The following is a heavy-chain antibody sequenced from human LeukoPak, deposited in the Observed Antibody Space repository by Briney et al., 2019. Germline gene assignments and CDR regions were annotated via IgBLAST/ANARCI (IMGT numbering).Heavy chain of an antibody. CDR3: AKMPLWFGEFLNNDY. D-gene: IGHD3-10*01. CDR1: GFTFSSYA. Sequence: GGSLRLSCAASGFTFSSYAMSWVRQAPGKGLEWVSAISGSGGSTYYADSVKGRFTISRDNSKNTLYLQMNSLRAEDTAVYYCAKMPLWFGEFLNNDYWGQGTLVTVSS. V-gene: IGHV3-23*01. CDR2: ISGSGGST. J-gene: IGHJ4*02.